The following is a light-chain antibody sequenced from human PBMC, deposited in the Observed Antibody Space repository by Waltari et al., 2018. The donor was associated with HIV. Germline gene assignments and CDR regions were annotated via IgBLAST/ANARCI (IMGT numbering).Light chain of an antibody. V-gene: IGLV2-23*02. CDR1: SSDLGRYDL. CDR3: CSYASGSTFV. J-gene: IGLJ1*01. Sequence: QSALTQPASVSGSPGQSITISCTGTSSDLGRYDLVSCYQQHPGKAPKVMIYEVSKRPSGVSNRVSGSKSGNTASLIISGLQAEDEADYYCCSYASGSTFVFGTGTKVTVL. CDR2: EVS.